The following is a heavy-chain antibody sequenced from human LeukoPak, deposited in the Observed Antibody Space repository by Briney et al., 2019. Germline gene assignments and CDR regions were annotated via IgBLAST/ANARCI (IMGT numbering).Heavy chain of an antibody. J-gene: IGHJ5*02. D-gene: IGHD3-10*01. V-gene: IGHV4-4*07. CDR2: IYTSGST. CDR3: ARDRYASGSYYKSWFDP. Sequence: SETLSLTCTVSGGSITSYNWSWIRQPAGKGLEWIGRIYTSGSTNYNPSLRSRVTMSVDTSKNQFSLRLSSVTAADTAVYYCARDRYASGSYYKSWFDPWGQGTLVTVSS. CDR1: GGSITSYN.